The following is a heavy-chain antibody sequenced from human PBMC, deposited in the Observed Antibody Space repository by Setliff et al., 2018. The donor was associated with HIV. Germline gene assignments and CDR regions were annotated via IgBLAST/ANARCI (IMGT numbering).Heavy chain of an antibody. V-gene: IGHV3-30*02. J-gene: IGHJ4*02. CDR2: IRYDGSNK. Sequence: PGGSLRLSCAASGITFSDQWMTWFRQPPGKGLEWVAFIRYDGSNKYYADSVKGRFTISRDNSKNTLYLQMNSLRAEDTAVYYCAKDLYSGSHYFDYWGQGTLVTVSS. D-gene: IGHD1-26*01. CDR1: GITFSDQW. CDR3: AKDLYSGSHYFDY.